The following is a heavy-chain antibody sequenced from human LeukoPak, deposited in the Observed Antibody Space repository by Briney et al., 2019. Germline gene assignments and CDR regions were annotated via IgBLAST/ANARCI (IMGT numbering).Heavy chain of an antibody. CDR3: ARRGWAARIDY. CDR1: GGSFSGYY. CDR2: INHSGST. Sequence: SETLSLTCAVYGGSFSGYYWSWIRQPPGKGLEWIGEINHSGSTNYNPSLKSRVTISVDTSKNQFSLKLSSVTAADTAVYYCARRGWAARIDYWGQGTLVTVSS. J-gene: IGHJ4*02. V-gene: IGHV4-34*01. D-gene: IGHD6-6*01.